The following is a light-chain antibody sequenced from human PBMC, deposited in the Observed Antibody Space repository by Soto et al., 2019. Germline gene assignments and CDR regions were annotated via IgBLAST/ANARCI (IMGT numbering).Light chain of an antibody. CDR2: SNN. CDR1: SANIGTNF. V-gene: IGLV1-47*02. CDR3: VAWDDSLSGLV. Sequence: QSVLTQQPSASGTPGQRVTISCSGRSANIGTNFVCWYQQLPGTAPKLLIYSNNQRPSGVPDRFSGSKSGTSASLAISGLRSEDEANYYCVAWDDSLSGLVFGTGTKVSVL. J-gene: IGLJ1*01.